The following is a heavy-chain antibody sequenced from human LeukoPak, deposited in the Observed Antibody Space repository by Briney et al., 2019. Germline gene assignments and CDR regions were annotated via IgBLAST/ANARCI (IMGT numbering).Heavy chain of an antibody. CDR3: AKESRTSSSNFDY. CDR2: VTWKSVTI. Sequence: PGRSLRLSCTASGFSFDDYAMHWVRHAPGKGLEWVSGVTWKSVTIGYADSVKGRFTISRDNAKNSLYPQMNSLRAEDMALYYCAKESRTSSSNFDYWGQGTLVTVSS. D-gene: IGHD2-2*01. CDR1: GFSFDDYA. V-gene: IGHV3-9*03. J-gene: IGHJ4*02.